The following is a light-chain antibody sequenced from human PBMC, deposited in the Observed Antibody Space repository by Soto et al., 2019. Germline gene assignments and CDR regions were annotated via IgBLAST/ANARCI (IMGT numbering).Light chain of an antibody. J-gene: IGKJ5*01. CDR1: HDINNY. Sequence: DIQMTQSPSSLSASVGDRVTIICQASHDINNYLNWYQQKPGKAPKLLIYDSSNLEIGVPSRFSGSGYGTSCSFTISRLQPEDIATYYCQQFDNLPFTFGQGTRLEIK. CDR3: QQFDNLPFT. CDR2: DSS. V-gene: IGKV1-33*01.